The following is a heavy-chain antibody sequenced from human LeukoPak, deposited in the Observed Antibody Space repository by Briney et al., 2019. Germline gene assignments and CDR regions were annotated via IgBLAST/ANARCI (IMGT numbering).Heavy chain of an antibody. CDR1: GYTFTDYC. V-gene: IGHV1-2*02. J-gene: IGHJ4*02. CDR2: LNPNIGAT. CDR3: ARTRENSGYDYFDS. Sequence: GASVKVSCKASGYTFTDYCLYWVRQAPGQGLECMGWLNPNIGATNYAQKFQGRVTMTRDTSINTAYMELRSLSSDDTAVYYCARTRENSGYDYFDSWGQGTLVTVSS. D-gene: IGHD5-12*01.